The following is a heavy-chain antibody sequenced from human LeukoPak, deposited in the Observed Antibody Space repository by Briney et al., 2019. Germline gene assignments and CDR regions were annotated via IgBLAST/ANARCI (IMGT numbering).Heavy chain of an antibody. Sequence: SETLSLTCTVSGGSITGYYWNWIRQPAGQGLEWLGRVYSSGVGNYNPSLTSRVTMSVDTSKNQFSLKLTSLTAADTAVYYCARVSADSDAFDIWGQGTMVTVSS. D-gene: IGHD2-21*01. J-gene: IGHJ3*02. CDR1: GGSITGYY. CDR2: VYSSGVG. CDR3: ARVSADSDAFDI. V-gene: IGHV4-4*07.